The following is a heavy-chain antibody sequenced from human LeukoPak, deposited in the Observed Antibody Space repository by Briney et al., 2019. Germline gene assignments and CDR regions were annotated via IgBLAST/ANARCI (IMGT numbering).Heavy chain of an antibody. Sequence: PSETLSLTCTVSGYSISSGYYWGWIRQPPGKGLEWIGSIYHSGSTYYNPSLKSRVTISVDTSKNQFSLKLSSVTAADTAVYYCARGLRGSRYYYAMDVWGQGTTVTVSS. V-gene: IGHV4-38-2*02. J-gene: IGHJ6*02. CDR1: GYSISSGYY. D-gene: IGHD2-21*02. CDR3: ARGLRGSRYYYAMDV. CDR2: IYHSGST.